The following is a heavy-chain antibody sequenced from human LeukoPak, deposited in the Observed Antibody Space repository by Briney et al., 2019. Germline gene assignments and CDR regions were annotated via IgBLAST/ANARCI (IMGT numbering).Heavy chain of an antibody. D-gene: IGHD2-15*01. J-gene: IGHJ4*02. V-gene: IGHV3-33*08. CDR2: IWYDGSNK. CDR1: GFTFSSYA. Sequence: PGGSLRLSCAASGFTFSSYAMSWVRQAPGKGLEWVALIWYDGSNKYYADSVKGRFTISRDNSKNTVYLQMNSLRAEDTAVYSCARELSPVVKYSFDSWGQGTQVTVSS. CDR3: ARELSPVVKYSFDS.